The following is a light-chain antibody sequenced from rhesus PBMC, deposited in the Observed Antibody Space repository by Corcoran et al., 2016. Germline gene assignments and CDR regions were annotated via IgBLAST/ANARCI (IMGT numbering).Light chain of an antibody. J-gene: IGKJ2*01. V-gene: IGKV1-16*01. CDR2: KAS. CDR3: QQYNSAPYS. CDR1: QSISSW. Sequence: DIQMTQSPSSLSASVGDKVTITCQASQSISSWLAWYQQKPGKAPTPLIYKASSLESGVPSRFSGHGSGTDFTLTISSLQPEDFATYYGQQYNSAPYSFGQGTKVEIK.